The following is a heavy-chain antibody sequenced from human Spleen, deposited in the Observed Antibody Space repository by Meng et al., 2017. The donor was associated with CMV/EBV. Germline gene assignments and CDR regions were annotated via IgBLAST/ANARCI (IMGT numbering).Heavy chain of an antibody. J-gene: IGHJ6*02. CDR2: IIPLFRTA. V-gene: IGHV1-69*05. D-gene: IGHD3-9*01. CDR1: GDTFSSYG. Sequence: SVKVSCKASGDTFSSYGISWVRQAPGQGLEWMGGIIPLFRTAKNAQKFEGRLTITTDESTSTAYMELSSLRSDDTAVYYCARDRFLTGYFREYYYYHPMDVWGQGTTVTVSS. CDR3: ARDRFLTGYFREYYYYHPMDV.